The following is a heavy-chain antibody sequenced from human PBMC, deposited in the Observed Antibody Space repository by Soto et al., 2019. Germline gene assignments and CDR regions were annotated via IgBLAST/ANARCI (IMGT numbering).Heavy chain of an antibody. D-gene: IGHD6-25*01. CDR3: AKTYSSGAIAHY. CDR1: GFTFINYA. V-gene: IGHV3-23*01. CDR2: ISGTGDST. J-gene: IGHJ4*02. Sequence: GSLRLSCAASGFTFINYAMRWVRQAPGKGLEWVSSISGTGDSTYYADSVRGRFTISRDNSKNTLYLQMNSLRAEDTAIYYCAKTYSSGAIAHYWGQGTLVTVSS.